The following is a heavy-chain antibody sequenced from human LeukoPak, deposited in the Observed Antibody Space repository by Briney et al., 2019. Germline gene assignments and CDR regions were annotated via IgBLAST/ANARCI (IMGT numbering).Heavy chain of an antibody. Sequence: PGGTLRLSCAASGFTFSSYGMSWVRQAPGKGLEWVSAISGSGGSTYYADSVKGRFTISRDNSKNTLYLQMNSLRAEDTAVYYCAKEIENYYDSSGSDYWGQGTLVTVSS. CDR1: GFTFSSYG. D-gene: IGHD3-22*01. J-gene: IGHJ4*02. CDR3: AKEIENYYDSSGSDY. CDR2: ISGSGGST. V-gene: IGHV3-23*01.